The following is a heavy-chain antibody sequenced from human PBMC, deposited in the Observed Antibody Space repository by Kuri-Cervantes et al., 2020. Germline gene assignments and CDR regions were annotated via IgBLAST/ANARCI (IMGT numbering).Heavy chain of an antibody. CDR3: ARERPWGASAFEY. V-gene: IGHV3-7*01. CDR2: INEGGTSL. CDR1: GFTFSNYW. D-gene: IGHD1-26*01. Sequence: GGSLRLSCAASGFTFSNYWMSWVRQTPGKGLEWVANINEGGTSLNYMNFLEGRFTISRDNAKDSLSLEMNSLRSEDTAIYYCARERPWGASAFEYWGQGTLVTVSS. J-gene: IGHJ4*02.